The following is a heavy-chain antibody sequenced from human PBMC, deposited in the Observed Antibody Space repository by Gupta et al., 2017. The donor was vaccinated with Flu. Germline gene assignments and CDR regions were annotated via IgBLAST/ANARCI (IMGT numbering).Heavy chain of an antibody. V-gene: IGHV3-7*01. CDR2: IKQDGSEK. CDR1: GFTFSSYW. J-gene: IGHJ6*03. Sequence: EVQLVESGGGLVQPGGSLRLSCAASGFTFSSYWMSWVRQAPGKGLEWVANIKQDGSEKYYVDSVKGRFTISRDNAKNSLYLQMNSLRAEDTAVYYCARDRAHMVRGIYYMDVWGKGTTVTVSS. CDR3: ARDRAHMVRGIYYMDV. D-gene: IGHD3-10*01.